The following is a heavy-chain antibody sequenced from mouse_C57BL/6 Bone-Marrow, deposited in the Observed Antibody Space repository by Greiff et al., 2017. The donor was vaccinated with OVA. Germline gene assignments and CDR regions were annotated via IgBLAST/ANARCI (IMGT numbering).Heavy chain of an antibody. CDR1: GFTFSDYG. Sequence: DVMLVESGGGLVQPGGSLKLSCAASGFTFSDYGMAWVRQAPRKGPEWVAFISNLAYSIYYADTVTGRFTIARENAKNTLYLEMSSLRSEDAAMYYCESRTVVAKGNYWGQGTTLTVSS. D-gene: IGHD1-1*01. CDR3: ESRTVVAKGNY. CDR2: ISNLAYSI. V-gene: IGHV5-15*04. J-gene: IGHJ2*01.